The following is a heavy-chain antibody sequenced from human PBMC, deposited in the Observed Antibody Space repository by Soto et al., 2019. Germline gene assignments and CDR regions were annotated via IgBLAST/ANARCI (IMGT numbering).Heavy chain of an antibody. CDR3: ARPPTDYGGTWGAFDI. J-gene: IGHJ3*02. CDR1: GGSISSSNYY. CDR2: IYYSGST. Sequence: SETLSLTCTVSGGSISSSNYYWAWIRQPPGKGLEWIGSIYYSGSTYYNPSLKSRVTISVDTSKNQFSLKLSSVTAADTAVYYCARPPTDYGGTWGAFDIWGKGTMVT. V-gene: IGHV4-39*01. D-gene: IGHD4-17*01.